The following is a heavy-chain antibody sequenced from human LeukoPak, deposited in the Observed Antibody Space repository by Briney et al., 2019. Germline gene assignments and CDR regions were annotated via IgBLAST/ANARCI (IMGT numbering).Heavy chain of an antibody. J-gene: IGHJ4*02. Sequence: SSETLSLTCTVSGGSISSYCWSWIRQPAGKGLEWIGRIYTSGSTNYNPSLKSRVTISVDKSKNQFSLKLSSVTAADTAVYYCARDYYDSSGYYYEWGQGTLVTVSS. CDR1: GGSISSYC. V-gene: IGHV4-4*07. CDR3: ARDYYDSSGYYYE. CDR2: IYTSGST. D-gene: IGHD3-22*01.